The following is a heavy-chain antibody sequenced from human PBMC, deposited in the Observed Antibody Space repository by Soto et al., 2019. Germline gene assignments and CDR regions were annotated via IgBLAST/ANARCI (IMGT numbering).Heavy chain of an antibody. CDR1: GFTFSSYG. D-gene: IGHD3-9*01. J-gene: IGHJ4*02. CDR2: ISYDGSNK. CDR3: AKIALRYFDWLFGFDY. V-gene: IGHV3-30*18. Sequence: GGSLRLSCAASGFTFSSYGMHWVRQAPGKGLEWVAVISYDGSNKYYADSVKGRFTISRDNSKNTLYLQMNSLRAEDTAVYYCAKIALRYFDWLFGFDYWGQGTLVTV.